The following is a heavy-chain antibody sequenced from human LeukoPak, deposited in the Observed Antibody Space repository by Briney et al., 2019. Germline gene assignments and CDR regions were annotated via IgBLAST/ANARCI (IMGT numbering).Heavy chain of an antibody. CDR2: ISGSGDST. J-gene: IGHJ4*02. Sequence: GGSLRLSCAASGFTFSNAWMSWVRQAPGKGLEWVSGISGSGDSTDYANSVKGRFTISRDNSKNTLYLQLNSLRAEDTAVYFCAKGRGSANSGSNYWGQGTLVTVSS. D-gene: IGHD1-26*01. CDR3: AKGRGSANSGSNY. V-gene: IGHV3-23*01. CDR1: GFTFSNAW.